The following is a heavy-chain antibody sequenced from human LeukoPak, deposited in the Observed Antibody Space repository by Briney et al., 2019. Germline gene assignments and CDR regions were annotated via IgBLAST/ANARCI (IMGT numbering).Heavy chain of an antibody. V-gene: IGHV3-13*01. J-gene: IGHJ4*02. CDR2: IGTAGDT. D-gene: IGHD2-15*01. CDR3: ASGVLVVVVVAATIGY. Sequence: GGSLRLSCAASGFTFSSYDMHWVRQATGKGVEWVSAIGTAGDTYYPGSVKGRFTISRENAKNSLYLQMNSLRAGDTAVYYCASGVLVVVVVAATIGYWGQGTLVTVSS. CDR1: GFTFSSYD.